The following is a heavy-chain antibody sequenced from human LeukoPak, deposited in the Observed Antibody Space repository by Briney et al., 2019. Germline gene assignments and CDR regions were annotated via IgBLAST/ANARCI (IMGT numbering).Heavy chain of an antibody. D-gene: IGHD5-18*01. CDR3: ARDRGYSYASPDY. V-gene: IGHV3-7*01. Sequence: GGSLRLSCAASGFTFSNYWMSWVRQAPGKGLEWVANIKQDGSEKFYVDSVKGRFTISRDNAKNSLYLQMNSLRAEDTAVYYCARDRGYSYASPDYWGQGTLVTVSS. J-gene: IGHJ4*02. CDR1: GFTFSNYW. CDR2: IKQDGSEK.